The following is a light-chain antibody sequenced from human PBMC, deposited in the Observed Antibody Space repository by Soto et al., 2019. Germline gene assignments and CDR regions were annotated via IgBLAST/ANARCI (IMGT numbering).Light chain of an antibody. V-gene: IGLV4-60*02. CDR1: SGHSSYI. Sequence: QLVLTQSSSASASLGSSVKLTCTLSSGHSSYIIAWHQQQPGKAPRYLMKLEGSGSYNKGSGVPDRFSGSSSGADRYLTISTLQLEDEAYYYCATWDSNTRVFGTGTKLTVL. CDR2: LEGSGSY. J-gene: IGLJ1*01. CDR3: ATWDSNTRV.